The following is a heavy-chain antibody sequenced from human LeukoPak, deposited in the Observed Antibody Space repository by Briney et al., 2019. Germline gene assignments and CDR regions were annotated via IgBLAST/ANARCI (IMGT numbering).Heavy chain of an antibody. CDR2: ISYDGSNK. CDR3: AKDGLQTNYFDY. Sequence: PGGSLRLSCAASGFTFSSYGMHWVRQAPGKGLEWVAVISYDGSNKYYADSVKGRFTISRDNSKNTLYLQMNSLRAEDTAVYYCAKDGLQTNYFDYWGQGTLVTVSS. D-gene: IGHD5-24*01. V-gene: IGHV3-30*18. CDR1: GFTFSSYG. J-gene: IGHJ4*02.